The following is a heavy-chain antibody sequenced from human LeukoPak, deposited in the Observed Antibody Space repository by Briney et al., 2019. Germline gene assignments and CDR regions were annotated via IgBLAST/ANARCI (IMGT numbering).Heavy chain of an antibody. J-gene: IGHJ4*02. CDR3: ARGLRRDGYNHYFDY. D-gene: IGHD5-24*01. CDR1: GGSFSGYY. V-gene: IGHV4-34*01. CDR2: INHSGST. Sequence: SETLSLTCAVYGGSFSGYYWSWIRQPPGKGLEWIGEINHSGSTNYNPSLKSRVTISVDTSKNQFSLKLSSVTAADTAVYYCARGLRRDGYNHYFDYWGQGTLVTVSS.